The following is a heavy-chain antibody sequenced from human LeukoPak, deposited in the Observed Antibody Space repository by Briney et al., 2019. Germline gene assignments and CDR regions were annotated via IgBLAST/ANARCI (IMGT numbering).Heavy chain of an antibody. CDR2: IYYSGST. CDR3: AGVLLWFGELLPPDYYGMDV. CDR1: GGSISSYY. J-gene: IGHJ6*02. Sequence: PSETLSLTCTVSGGSISSYYWSWIRQPPGKGLEWIGYIYYSGSTNYNPSLKSRVTISVDTSKNQFSLKLSSVTAADTAVYYCAGVLLWFGELLPPDYYGMDVWGQGTTVTVSS. V-gene: IGHV4-59*01. D-gene: IGHD3-10*01.